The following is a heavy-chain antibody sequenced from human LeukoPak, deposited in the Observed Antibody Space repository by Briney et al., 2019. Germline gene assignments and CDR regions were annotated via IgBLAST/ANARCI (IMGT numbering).Heavy chain of an antibody. CDR3: ARDTTLLRLSLRDWFDP. J-gene: IGHJ5*02. V-gene: IGHV4-34*01. CDR2: INHSGST. CDR1: GGSFSGYY. D-gene: IGHD3-3*01. Sequence: PSETLSLTCAVYGGSFSGYYWSWIRQPPGKGLEWIGEINHSGSTNYNPSLKSRVTISVDTSKNQFSLKLSSVTAADTAVYYCARDTTLLRLSLRDWFDPWGQGTLVTVSS.